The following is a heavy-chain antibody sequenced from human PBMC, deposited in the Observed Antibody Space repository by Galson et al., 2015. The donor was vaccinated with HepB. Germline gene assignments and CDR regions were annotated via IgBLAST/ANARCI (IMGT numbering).Heavy chain of an antibody. Sequence: SLRLSCAASGFTFSSYGMHWVRQAPGKGLEWVAVIWYDGSNKYYADSVKGRFTISRDNSKNTLYLQMNSLRAEDTAVYYCARDRAVTTPPFDYWGQGTLVTVSS. J-gene: IGHJ4*02. V-gene: IGHV3-33*08. CDR1: GFTFSSYG. CDR3: ARDRAVTTPPFDY. D-gene: IGHD4-17*01. CDR2: IWYDGSNK.